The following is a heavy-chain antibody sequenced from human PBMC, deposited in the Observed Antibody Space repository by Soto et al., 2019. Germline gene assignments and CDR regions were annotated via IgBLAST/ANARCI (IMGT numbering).Heavy chain of an antibody. J-gene: IGHJ3*02. CDR3: ARFSPLSPGGFAFDI. Sequence: SETLSLTCTVSGGSISSGGYYWSWIRQHPGKGLEWIGYIYYSGSTYYNPSLKSRVTISVDTSKNQFSLKLSSVTAADTAVYYCARFSPLSPGGFAFDIGGKGKMVTVSS. CDR1: GGSISSGGYY. V-gene: IGHV4-31*03. CDR2: IYYSGST.